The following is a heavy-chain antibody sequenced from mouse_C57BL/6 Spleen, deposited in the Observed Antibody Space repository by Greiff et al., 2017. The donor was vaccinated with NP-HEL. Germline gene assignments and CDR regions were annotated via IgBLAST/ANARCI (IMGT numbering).Heavy chain of an antibody. CDR2: ISDGGSYT. J-gene: IGHJ2*01. D-gene: IGHD1-1*01. CDR1: GFTFSSYA. Sequence: EVMLVESGGGLVKPGGSLKLSCAASGFTFSSYAMSWVRQTPEKRLEWVATISDGGSYTYYPDNVKGRFTISRDNAKNNLYLQMSHLKSEDTAMDDYARGGYGSSYYFDYWGKGTTLTVSS. V-gene: IGHV5-4*03. CDR3: ARGGYGSSYYFDY.